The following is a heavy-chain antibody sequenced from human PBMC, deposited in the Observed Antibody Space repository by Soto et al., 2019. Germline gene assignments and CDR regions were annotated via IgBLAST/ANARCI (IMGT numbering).Heavy chain of an antibody. CDR1: GGSISSGDYY. V-gene: IGHV4-30-4*01. CDR2: IYYSGST. D-gene: IGHD5-18*01. Sequence: QVQLQESGPGLVKPSQTLSLTCTVSGGSISSGDYYWSWIRQPPGKGLEWLGYIYYSGSTYYNPSLKSRVTISVDTSKNQFALKLSAVTAADTAVYYCARVSYAPLIQEVIDYWGQGPLVTVSS. CDR3: ARVSYAPLIQEVIDY. J-gene: IGHJ4*02.